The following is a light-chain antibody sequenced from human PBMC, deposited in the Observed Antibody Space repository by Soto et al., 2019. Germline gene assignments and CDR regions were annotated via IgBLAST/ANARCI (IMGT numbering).Light chain of an antibody. CDR2: GAS. Sequence: EIVLTQSPGTLSLSPGERATLSCRASQSVSSSYLAWYQQKPGQAPRLLIYGASSRATGIPDRFSGSGSGTDFTITISRLELEDFAVYFCQQYGSSPRTFGQGTKLEIK. J-gene: IGKJ2*01. V-gene: IGKV3-20*01. CDR3: QQYGSSPRT. CDR1: QSVSSSY.